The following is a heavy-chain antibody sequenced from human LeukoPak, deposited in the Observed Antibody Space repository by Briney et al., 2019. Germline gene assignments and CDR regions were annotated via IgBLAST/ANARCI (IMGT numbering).Heavy chain of an antibody. D-gene: IGHD3-22*01. CDR1: GFTVSSKY. CDR3: ARGEQYSYHSSGPKSSDALGI. Sequence: PGGSLRLSCVASGFTVSSKYMSWVRQAPGKGLEWVSVIYSGGSTYYGESVKGRFTISRDNSKNTVYLQMNSLRAEDTAVYYCARGEQYSYHSSGPKSSDALGIWGQGTMVTVSS. J-gene: IGHJ3*02. V-gene: IGHV3-53*01. CDR2: IYSGGST.